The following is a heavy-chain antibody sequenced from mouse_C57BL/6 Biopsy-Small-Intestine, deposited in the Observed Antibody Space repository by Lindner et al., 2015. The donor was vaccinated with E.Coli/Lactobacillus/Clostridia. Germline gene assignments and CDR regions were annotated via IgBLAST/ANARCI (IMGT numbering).Heavy chain of an antibody. Sequence: VQLQESGPELVKPGASVKISCKASGYTFTDYYMNWVKQRPGKGLEWIGRIYPADGDTTYNGKFKGKATLTADKSSSTAYMQLSSLTSEDSAVYFCARGYYGIFDYWGQGTTLTVSS. D-gene: IGHD2-1*01. CDR2: IYPADGDT. V-gene: IGHV1-82*01. CDR1: GYTFTDYY. CDR3: ARGYYGIFDY. J-gene: IGHJ2*01.